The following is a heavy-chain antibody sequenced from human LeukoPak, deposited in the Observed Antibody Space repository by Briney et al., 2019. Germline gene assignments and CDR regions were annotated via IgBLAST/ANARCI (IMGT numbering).Heavy chain of an antibody. CDR2: IIPIFGTA. J-gene: IGHJ6*03. Sequence: SVKVSCKASGGTFSSYAISWARQAPGQGLEWMGGIIPIFGTANYAQKFQGRVTITADESTSTAYMELSSLRSEDTAVYYCASIGGEGYYYYRDVGGKGPTVTVS. D-gene: IGHD3-16*01. V-gene: IGHV1-69*13. CDR3: ASIGGEGYYYYRDV. CDR1: GGTFSSYA.